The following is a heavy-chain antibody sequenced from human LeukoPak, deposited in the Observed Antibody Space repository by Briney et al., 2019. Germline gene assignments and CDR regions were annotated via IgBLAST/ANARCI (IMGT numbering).Heavy chain of an antibody. Sequence: GGSLRLSCAASGFTFSSYWMHWVRQAPGKGLGWVSRINSDGSSTSYADSVKGRFTISRDNAKNTLFLQMNTLRAEDTAVYYCASAEVIQYGMDVWGQGTTVTVSS. J-gene: IGHJ6*02. D-gene: IGHD3-16*02. CDR2: INSDGSST. V-gene: IGHV3-74*01. CDR3: ASAEVIQYGMDV. CDR1: GFTFSSYW.